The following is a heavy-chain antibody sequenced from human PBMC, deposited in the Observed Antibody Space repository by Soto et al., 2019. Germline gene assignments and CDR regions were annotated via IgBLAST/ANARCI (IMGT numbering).Heavy chain of an antibody. CDR1: GYTFTSYA. J-gene: IGHJ2*01. D-gene: IGHD1-26*01. Sequence: QVQLVQSGAEVKKPGASVKVSCKASGYTFTSYAMHWVRQAPGQRLEWMGWINAGNGNTKYSQKFQGRVTITRDTSASTAYIELSSLRSEDTAVYYCARGGSLYGYFDLWGRGTLVTVSS. CDR3: ARGGSLYGYFDL. V-gene: IGHV1-3*01. CDR2: INAGNGNT.